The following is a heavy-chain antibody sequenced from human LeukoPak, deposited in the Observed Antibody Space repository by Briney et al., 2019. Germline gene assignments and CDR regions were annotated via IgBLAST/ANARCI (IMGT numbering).Heavy chain of an antibody. D-gene: IGHD6-19*01. Sequence: GASVKVSCKASGYTFTGYYMHWVRQAPGQGLEWMGRINPNSGGTNYAQKFQGRVTMTRDTSISTAYMELSRLRSDDTAVYYCAREHSSGWQPFDYWGQGTLVIVSS. CDR3: AREHSSGWQPFDY. CDR1: GYTFTGYY. J-gene: IGHJ4*02. CDR2: INPNSGGT. V-gene: IGHV1-2*06.